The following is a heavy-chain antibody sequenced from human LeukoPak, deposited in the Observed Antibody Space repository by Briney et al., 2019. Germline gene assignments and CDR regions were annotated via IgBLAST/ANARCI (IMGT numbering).Heavy chain of an antibody. Sequence: GGSLRLSCAASGFTFSSYSMNWVRQAPGKGLEWVSSSSSSSSYIYYADSVKGRFTISRDNAKNSLYLQMNSLRAEDTAVYYCARDKYDSSGYSAYYGMDVWGQGTTVTVSS. V-gene: IGHV3-21*01. CDR1: GFTFSSYS. D-gene: IGHD3-22*01. CDR3: ARDKYDSSGYSAYYGMDV. CDR2: SSSSSSYI. J-gene: IGHJ6*02.